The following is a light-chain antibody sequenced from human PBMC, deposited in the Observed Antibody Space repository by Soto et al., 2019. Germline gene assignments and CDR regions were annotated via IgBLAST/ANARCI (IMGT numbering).Light chain of an antibody. V-gene: IGKV3-20*01. J-gene: IGKJ2*01. Sequence: EIVLTQSPGTLSLSPGEGATLSCRASQSISSNYLAWYQQKFGQAPRLLIYDASSRATGIPDWFSGSGSGADFTLTISRLEPEDFAVYYCQQYGTSPRTFGQGTKLEIK. CDR2: DAS. CDR1: QSISSNY. CDR3: QQYGTSPRT.